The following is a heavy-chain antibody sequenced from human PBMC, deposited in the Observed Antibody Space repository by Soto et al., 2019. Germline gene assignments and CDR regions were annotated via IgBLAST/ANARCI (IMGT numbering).Heavy chain of an antibody. V-gene: IGHV1-18*01. CDR2: ISGYNGNT. CDR3: ARDRGVVTSGSAYYFDY. CDR1: GNTFRSYG. Sequence: QVQLVQSGPEVKKPGASVKVSCKATGNTFRSYGVTWVRQAPGQGLEWMGWISGYNGNTEYAQKLQGRVTMTTDTCTSTVYMELRSLGSADTAVYYCARDRGVVTSGSAYYFDYWGQGTLVTVSS. J-gene: IGHJ4*02. D-gene: IGHD2-2*01.